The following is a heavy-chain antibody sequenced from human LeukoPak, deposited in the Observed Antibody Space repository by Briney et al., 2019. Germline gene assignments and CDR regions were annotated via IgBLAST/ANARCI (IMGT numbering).Heavy chain of an antibody. Sequence: GGSLRLSCAASGFTFSSYGMHWVRQAPGKGLEWVAVIWYDGSNKYYADSVKGRFTISRDNSKNTLYLQMNSLRAEDTAVYYCARAPYYYGSESFLKQENKYYFDSWGQGTLVTVSS. D-gene: IGHD3-10*01. CDR2: IWYDGSNK. CDR1: GFTFSSYG. CDR3: ARAPYYYGSESFLKQENKYYFDS. V-gene: IGHV3-33*01. J-gene: IGHJ4*02.